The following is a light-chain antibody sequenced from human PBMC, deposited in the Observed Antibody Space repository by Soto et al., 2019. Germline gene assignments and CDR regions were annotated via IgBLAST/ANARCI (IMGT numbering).Light chain of an antibody. Sequence: DIQMTQSPSSLSASVGDRVTINCRASQSISSYLSWYQQKPGEAPKLLINVASTLEAGVPSRFRGSGSGTDFTFTISRLQPEDIATYYCQQYENLPTFGQGTRLEIK. CDR1: QSISSY. CDR2: VAS. V-gene: IGKV1-33*01. CDR3: QQYENLPT. J-gene: IGKJ5*01.